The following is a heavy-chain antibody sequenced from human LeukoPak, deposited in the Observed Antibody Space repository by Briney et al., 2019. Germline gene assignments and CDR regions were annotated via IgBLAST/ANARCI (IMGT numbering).Heavy chain of an antibody. D-gene: IGHD4-17*01. Sequence: GGSLRLSRAASGFTFSSYGMHWVRQAPGKGLEWVAVIWYDGSNKYYADSVKGRFTISRDNSKNTLYLQMNSLRAEDTAVYYRARGNYGDYPGAFDIWGQGTMVTVSS. CDR2: IWYDGSNK. V-gene: IGHV3-33*01. CDR3: ARGNYGDYPGAFDI. CDR1: GFTFSSYG. J-gene: IGHJ3*02.